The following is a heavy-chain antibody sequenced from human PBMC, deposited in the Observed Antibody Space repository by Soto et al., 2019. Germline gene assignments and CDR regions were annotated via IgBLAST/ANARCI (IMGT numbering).Heavy chain of an antibody. CDR2: ISSSSSTI. CDR1: GFTFSSYS. J-gene: IGHJ6*02. D-gene: IGHD6-6*01. CDR3: ARDGSSSSRWWFGMDV. V-gene: IGHV3-48*02. Sequence: PGGSLILSCASSGFTFSSYSGNWVRQAPGKGLEWVSYISSSSSTIYYADSVKGRFTISRDNAKNSLYLQMNSLRDEDTAVYYCARDGSSSSRWWFGMDVWGQGTTVTVSS.